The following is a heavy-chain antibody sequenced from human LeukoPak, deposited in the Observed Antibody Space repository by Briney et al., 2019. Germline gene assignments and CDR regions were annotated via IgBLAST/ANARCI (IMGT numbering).Heavy chain of an antibody. D-gene: IGHD2-2*01. CDR2: IYYSGST. Sequence: SETLSLTCTVSGGSISSYYWSWIRQPPGKGLEWIGYIYYSGSTNYNPSLKSRVTISVDTSKNQFSLKLSSVTAADTAVYYCAREYQLLAFDYWGQGTLVTVSS. V-gene: IGHV4-59*12. CDR1: GGSISSYY. J-gene: IGHJ4*02. CDR3: AREYQLLAFDY.